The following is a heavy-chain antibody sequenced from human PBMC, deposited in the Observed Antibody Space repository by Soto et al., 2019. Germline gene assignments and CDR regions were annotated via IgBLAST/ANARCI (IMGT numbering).Heavy chain of an antibody. CDR3: AKDAAYYFDY. Sequence: EVQLVESGGGLVQPGRSLRLSCAASGFTFDDYAMHWVRQAPWKGLEWVSGISWGSGSIDYADSVKGRFTISIDNAKNSLYLQMNSLRAEDTALYYCAKDAAYYFDYWGQGTLVTGSS. J-gene: IGHJ4*02. CDR2: ISWGSGSI. D-gene: IGHD6-25*01. CDR1: GFTFDDYA. V-gene: IGHV3-9*01.